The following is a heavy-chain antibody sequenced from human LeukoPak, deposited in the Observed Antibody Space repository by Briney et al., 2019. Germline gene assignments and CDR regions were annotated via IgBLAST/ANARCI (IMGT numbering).Heavy chain of an antibody. J-gene: IGHJ6*02. D-gene: IGHD3-3*01. CDR1: GFTFSSYG. V-gene: IGHV3-33*01. CDR2: IWYDGSNK. CDR3: ARERITIFGVADYYYYGMDV. Sequence: GGSLRLSCAASGFTFSSYGMHWVRQTPGKGLEWVAVIWYDGSNKYYADSVKGRFTISRDNSKNTLYLQMNSLRAGDTAVYYCARERITIFGVADYYYYGMDVWGQGTTVTVSS.